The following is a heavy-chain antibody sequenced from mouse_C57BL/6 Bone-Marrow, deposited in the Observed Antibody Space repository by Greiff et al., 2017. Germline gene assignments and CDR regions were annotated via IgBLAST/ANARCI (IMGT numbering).Heavy chain of an antibody. Sequence: QVQLQQSGAELVKPGASVKISCKASGYAFSSYWMNWVKQRPGKGLEWIGQIYPGDGDTNYNGKFKGKATLTADKSSSTAYMQLSSLTSEDSAVYFCARVYDYDFLDYWGQGTSVTVSS. D-gene: IGHD2-4*01. CDR3: ARVYDYDFLDY. J-gene: IGHJ4*01. CDR1: GYAFSSYW. CDR2: IYPGDGDT. V-gene: IGHV1-80*01.